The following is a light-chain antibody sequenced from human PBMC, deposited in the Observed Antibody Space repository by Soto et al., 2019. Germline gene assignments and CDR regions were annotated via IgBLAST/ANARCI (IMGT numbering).Light chain of an antibody. V-gene: IGKV3-15*01. J-gene: IGKJ1*01. CDR1: QSVSNN. CDR2: GAS. CDR3: QQHNNWPPT. Sequence: EIVMTQSPATLSVSPGERATLSCRASQSVSNNLAWYQQKPGQAPWLLIYGASTRATGFPARFSGSGSGTEFTLTISSLQSEDFAVYYCQQHNNWPPTFGQGTKVDIK.